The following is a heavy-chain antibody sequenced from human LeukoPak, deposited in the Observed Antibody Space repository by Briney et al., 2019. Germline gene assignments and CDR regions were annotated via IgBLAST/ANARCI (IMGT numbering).Heavy chain of an antibody. J-gene: IGHJ4*02. Sequence: GGSLRLSCAASGFSFSSYWMSWVRQAPGKGLEWVANINQDGREKFYVDAVKGRFTISRESAKNSLYLQMNSLRAEDTAVYYCAKYGSGSNFDYWGQGILVTVSS. CDR1: GFSFSSYW. CDR3: AKYGSGSNFDY. D-gene: IGHD3-10*01. V-gene: IGHV3-7*02. CDR2: INQDGREK.